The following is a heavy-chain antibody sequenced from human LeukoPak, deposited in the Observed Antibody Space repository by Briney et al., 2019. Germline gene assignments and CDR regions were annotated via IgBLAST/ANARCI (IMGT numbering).Heavy chain of an antibody. D-gene: IGHD3-22*01. Sequence: GASVKVSCKASGYTFTGYYMHWVRQAPGQGLEWMGRIIPILGIANYAQKFQGRVTITADKSTSTAYMELSSLRSEDTAVYYCARFDYDSSGYYYSSDYWGQGTLVTVSS. V-gene: IGHV1-69*02. CDR2: IIPILGIA. CDR3: ARFDYDSSGYYYSSDY. J-gene: IGHJ4*02. CDR1: GYTFTGYY.